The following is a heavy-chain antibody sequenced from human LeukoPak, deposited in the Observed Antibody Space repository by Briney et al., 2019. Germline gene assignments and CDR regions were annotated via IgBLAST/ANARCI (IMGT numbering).Heavy chain of an antibody. CDR3: ATALTGDPEYHWFDP. V-gene: IGHV1-69*05. CDR1: GGTFSSYA. Sequence: SVTVSCKASGGTFSSYAISWVRQAPGQGLEWMGGIIPIFGTANYAQKFQGRVTITTDESTSTAYMELSSLRSEDTAVYYCATALTGDPEYHWFDPWGQGTLVTVSS. CDR2: IIPIFGTA. J-gene: IGHJ5*02. D-gene: IGHD7-27*01.